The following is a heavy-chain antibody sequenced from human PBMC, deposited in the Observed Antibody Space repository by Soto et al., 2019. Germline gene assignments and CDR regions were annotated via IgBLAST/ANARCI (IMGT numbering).Heavy chain of an antibody. Sequence: GGSLRLSCGASGFSFSSFGMHWDRQAPGKGLEWVAVVSYDGINRYYVDSVKGRFTISRDNSKNTLYLQMNSLRVEDTAVYYCASQPGRTQLWSSRYDHWGLGTLVTVSS. CDR2: VSYDGINR. V-gene: IGHV3-30*03. J-gene: IGHJ4*02. CDR1: GFSFSSFG. CDR3: ASQPGRTQLWSSRYDH. D-gene: IGHD5-18*01.